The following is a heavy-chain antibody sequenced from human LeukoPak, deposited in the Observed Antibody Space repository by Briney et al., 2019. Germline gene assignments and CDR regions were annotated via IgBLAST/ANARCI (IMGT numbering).Heavy chain of an antibody. CDR3: ARGGTYITVAGNFDY. CDR2: IYTSGST. D-gene: IGHD6-19*01. J-gene: IGHJ4*02. CDR1: GGSISSYY. Sequence: SETLSLTCTVSGGSISSYYWSWIRQPAGKGLEWIGRIYTSGSTYYNPCLKSRVTISVDKSKNHFSLKLNSVTPEDTAVYYCARGGTYITVAGNFDYWGQGTLVTVSS. V-gene: IGHV4-4*07.